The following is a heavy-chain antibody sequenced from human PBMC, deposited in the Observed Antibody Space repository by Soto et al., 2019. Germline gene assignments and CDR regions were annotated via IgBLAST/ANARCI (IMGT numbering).Heavy chain of an antibody. CDR1: GYTFTSYG. Sequence: GASVKVSCKASGYTFTSYGISWVRQAPGQGLEWMGWISAYNGNTNYAQKLQGRVTMTTDTSTSTAYMELRSLRSDDTAVYYCARDVAYYDFWSCYGFPNDAFDIWGQRTMVPVS. CDR3: ARDVAYYDFWSCYGFPNDAFDI. V-gene: IGHV1-18*01. CDR2: ISAYNGNT. J-gene: IGHJ3*02. D-gene: IGHD3-3*01.